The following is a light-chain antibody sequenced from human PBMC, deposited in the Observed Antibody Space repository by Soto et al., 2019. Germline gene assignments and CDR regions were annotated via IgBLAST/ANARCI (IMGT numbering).Light chain of an antibody. V-gene: IGKV1-16*01. CDR3: QQYNSYSLT. CDR1: QSISSY. Sequence: DIQMTQSPSSLSASVVDGVTITFRASQSISSYLNWYQQKPGKAPNLLIYTASNLQSGVPSRFSGSGSGTEFTLTISSLQPDDFATYYCQQYNSYSLTFGGGTKVDIK. J-gene: IGKJ4*01. CDR2: TAS.